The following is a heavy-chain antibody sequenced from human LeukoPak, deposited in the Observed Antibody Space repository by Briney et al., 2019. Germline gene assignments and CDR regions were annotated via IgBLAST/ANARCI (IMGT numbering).Heavy chain of an antibody. V-gene: IGHV3-48*04. J-gene: IGHJ6*03. D-gene: IGHD5-24*01. Sequence: GGSLRLSCAASGFTFSSYSMNWVRQAPGKGLEWVSYISSSSSTIYYADSVKGRFAISRDNAKNSLYLQMNSLRAEDTAVYYCARGRDGYNYNYYYMDVWGKGTTVTVSS. CDR2: ISSSSSTI. CDR1: GFTFSSYS. CDR3: ARGRDGYNYNYYYMDV.